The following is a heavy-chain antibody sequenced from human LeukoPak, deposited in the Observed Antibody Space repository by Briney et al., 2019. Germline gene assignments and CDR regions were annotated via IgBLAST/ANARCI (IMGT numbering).Heavy chain of an antibody. CDR2: ISGSGGST. V-gene: IGHV3-23*01. CDR3: GRDWKLDY. Sequence: PGGSLRLSCAASGFTFSSYAMSWVRQAPGKGLEWVSAISGSGGSTYYADSVKGRFTISRDNSRNTLYLQLNSLRVEDTAIYYCGRDWKLDYWGQGTLVTVSS. D-gene: IGHD1-1*01. J-gene: IGHJ4*02. CDR1: GFTFSSYA.